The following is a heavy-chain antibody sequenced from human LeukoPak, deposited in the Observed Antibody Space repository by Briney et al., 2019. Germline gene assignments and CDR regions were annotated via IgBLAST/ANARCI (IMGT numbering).Heavy chain of an antibody. D-gene: IGHD5-24*01. J-gene: IGHJ4*02. CDR2: ISAGGVAT. CDR1: GLTVSSSY. CDR3: AKKKGEDGNFDY. Sequence: GGSLRLSCAASGLTVSSSYMSWVRQAPGKGLDWVSAISAGGVATSYTDSVKGRFTISRDNSKNTLYLQMNSLRAEDTAVYYCAKKKGEDGNFDYWGQGTLVTVSS. V-gene: IGHV3-23*01.